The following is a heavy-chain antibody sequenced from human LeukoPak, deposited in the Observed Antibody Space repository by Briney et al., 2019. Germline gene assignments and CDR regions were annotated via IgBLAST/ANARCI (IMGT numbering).Heavy chain of an antibody. CDR2: ISYDGSNK. CDR1: GFTFSSYA. V-gene: IGHV3-30*18. Sequence: PGGSLRLSCAASGFTFSSYAMSWVRQAPGKGLEWVAVISYDGSNKYYADSVKGRFTISRDNSKNTLYLQMNSLRAEDTAVYYCAKDIQLWTGAPFDYWGQGTLVTVSS. D-gene: IGHD5-18*01. CDR3: AKDIQLWTGAPFDY. J-gene: IGHJ4*02.